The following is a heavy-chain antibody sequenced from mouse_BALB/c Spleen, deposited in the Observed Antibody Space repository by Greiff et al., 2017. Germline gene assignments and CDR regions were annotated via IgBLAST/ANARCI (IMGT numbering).Heavy chain of an antibody. CDR2: ISSGSSTI. J-gene: IGHJ4*01. D-gene: IGHD1-3*01. V-gene: IGHV5-17*02. Sequence: EVQGVASGGGLVQPGGSRKLSCAASGFTFSSFGMHWVRPAPEKGLEWVAYISSGSSTIYYADTVKGRFTISRDNPKNTLFLQMTSLRSEDTAMYYCARWYLAYYAMDYWGQGTSVTVSA. CDR1: GFTFSSFG. CDR3: ARWYLAYYAMDY.